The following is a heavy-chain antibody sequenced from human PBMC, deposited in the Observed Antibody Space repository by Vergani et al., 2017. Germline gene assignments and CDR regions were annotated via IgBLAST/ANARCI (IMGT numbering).Heavy chain of an antibody. J-gene: IGHJ4*02. Sequence: QVQLQESGPGLVKPSETLSLTCTVSGGSISSYYWSWIRQPPGKGLEWIGYIYYSGSTNYNPSLKSRVTISVDTSKNQFSLKLSSVTAADTAVYYCATIGYRRWGYYFDYWGQGTLITVSS. CDR2: IYYSGST. CDR3: ATIGYRRWGYYFDY. CDR1: GGSISSYY. D-gene: IGHD2-2*02. V-gene: IGHV4-59*01.